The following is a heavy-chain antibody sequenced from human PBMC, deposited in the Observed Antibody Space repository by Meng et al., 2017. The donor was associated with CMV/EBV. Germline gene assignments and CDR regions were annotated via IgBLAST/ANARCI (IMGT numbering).Heavy chain of an antibody. CDR3: ARTLRSGYYFDY. CDR1: GFTFSSYA. V-gene: IGHV3-23*03. D-gene: IGHD3-22*01. CDR2: IYSGGSST. J-gene: IGHJ4*02. Sequence: GGSLRLSCAASGFTFSSYAMSWVRQAPGKGLEWVSVIYSGGSSTYYADSVKGRFTISRDNSKNTLYLQMNSLRAEDTAVYYCARTLRSGYYFDYWGQGTLVTVSS.